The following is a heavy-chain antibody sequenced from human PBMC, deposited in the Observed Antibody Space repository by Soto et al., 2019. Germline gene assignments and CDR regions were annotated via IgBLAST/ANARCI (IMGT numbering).Heavy chain of an antibody. CDR2: IYYSGST. Sequence: QVQLQESGPGLVKPAQTLSLTCTVSGGSISSGGYYWSRIRQHPGKGLEWIGFIYYSGSTYYNPSLKSRVTLSVDTSKNQFSLKLSSVTAADTAVYYCATTTNWGNWYFDLWGRGTLVTVSS. D-gene: IGHD7-27*01. J-gene: IGHJ2*01. CDR3: ATTTNWGNWYFDL. V-gene: IGHV4-31*03. CDR1: GGSISSGGYY.